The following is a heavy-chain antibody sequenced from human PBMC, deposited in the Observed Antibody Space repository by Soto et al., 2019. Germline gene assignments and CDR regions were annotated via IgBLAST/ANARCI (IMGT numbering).Heavy chain of an antibody. CDR2: FFYSGTT. CDR3: ARQSSHIVGVTAIMGAFDI. J-gene: IGHJ3*02. Sequence: LSLPCTVSGGSIRSTNYYWGWIRQPPGKGLEWIGSFFYSGTTYYNPSLKSRVTISVDTSKNQFSLKLRSVTAADTAVYYCARQSSHIVGVTAIMGAFDIWGQGTMVTVSS. V-gene: IGHV4-39*01. CDR1: GGSIRSTNYY. D-gene: IGHD2-21*02.